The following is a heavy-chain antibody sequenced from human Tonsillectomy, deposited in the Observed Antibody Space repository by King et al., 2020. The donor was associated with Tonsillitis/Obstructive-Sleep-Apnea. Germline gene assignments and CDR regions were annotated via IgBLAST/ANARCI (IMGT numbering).Heavy chain of an antibody. CDR3: AREMDTTLVTRGLFDN. Sequence: VQLVESGAEVKKPGASVKVSCKATGYTFTNYAISWVRQAPGQGLEWMGWISVYNGNTNYVQKFQARVTMTTDTSPSTAYMELRSLRSDDTAVYYCAREMDTTLVTRGLFDNWGQGTLVTVSS. V-gene: IGHV1-18*01. CDR1: GYTFTNYA. CDR2: ISVYNGNT. J-gene: IGHJ4*02. D-gene: IGHD5-18*01.